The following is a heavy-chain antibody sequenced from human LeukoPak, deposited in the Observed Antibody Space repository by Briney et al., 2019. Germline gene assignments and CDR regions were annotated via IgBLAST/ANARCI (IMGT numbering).Heavy chain of an antibody. V-gene: IGHV4-59*08. D-gene: IGHD2-21*02. CDR2: IHYSVAT. Sequence: SQTLSLTCTVSGGSINYDYWSWIRQSPGKRLEWIGYIHYSVATNYSPSLNSRATISVDTSKNQFSLKLSSVTAADTALYYCATLRGASTAVFDSWGQGTLVTVSS. J-gene: IGHJ4*02. CDR3: ATLRGASTAVFDS. CDR1: GGSINYDY.